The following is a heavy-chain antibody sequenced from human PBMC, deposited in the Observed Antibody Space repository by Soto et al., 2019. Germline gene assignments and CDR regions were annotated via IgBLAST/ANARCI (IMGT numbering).Heavy chain of an antibody. D-gene: IGHD3-10*01. Sequence: PGGSLRLSCAASGFTFSSYAMSWVRQAPGKGLEWVSAISGSGGSTYYADSVKGRFTISRDNSKNTLYLQMNSLRAEDTAVYYCAKDSPLHLWFGEETLYYFDYWGQGTLVTVSS. J-gene: IGHJ4*02. CDR1: GFTFSSYA. CDR2: ISGSGGST. V-gene: IGHV3-23*01. CDR3: AKDSPLHLWFGEETLYYFDY.